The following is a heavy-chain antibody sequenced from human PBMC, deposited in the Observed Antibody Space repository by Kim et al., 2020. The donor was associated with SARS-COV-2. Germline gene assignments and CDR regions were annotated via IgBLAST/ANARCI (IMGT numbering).Heavy chain of an antibody. CDR2: IYYSGST. D-gene: IGHD2-2*01. Sequence: SETLSLTCTVSGGSISSYYWSWIRQPPGKGLEWIGYIYYSGSTNYNPSLKSRVTISVDTSKNQFSLKLSSVTAADTAVYYCARESQDLGYCSSTSCRGPFDYWGQGTLVTVSS. J-gene: IGHJ4*02. CDR3: ARESQDLGYCSSTSCRGPFDY. V-gene: IGHV4-59*01. CDR1: GGSISSYY.